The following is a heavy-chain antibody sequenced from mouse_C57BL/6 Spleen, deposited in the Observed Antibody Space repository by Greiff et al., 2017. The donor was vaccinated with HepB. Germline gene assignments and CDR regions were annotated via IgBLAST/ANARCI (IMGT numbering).Heavy chain of an antibody. CDR3: ARSGYYYAMDY. CDR1: GYAFSSYW. Sequence: QVQLQQSGAELVKPGASVKISCKASGYAFSSYWMNWVKQRPGKGLEWIGQIYPGDGDTTYNGKFKGKATLTADKSSSTAYMQLSSLTSEDSAVYFWARSGYYYAMDYWGQGTSVTVSS. V-gene: IGHV1-80*01. J-gene: IGHJ4*01. CDR2: IYPGDGDT. D-gene: IGHD3-2*02.